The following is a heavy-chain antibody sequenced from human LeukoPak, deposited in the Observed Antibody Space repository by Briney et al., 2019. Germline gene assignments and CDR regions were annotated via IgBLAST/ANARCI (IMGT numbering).Heavy chain of an antibody. J-gene: IGHJ4*02. CDR3: AKDRNSVGSSYNY. Sequence: GSLRLSCAASGFTFSSYAMSWVRQAPGKGLEWGSAISGSGGSTYYADSVKGRFTISRDNSKNTLYLQMNSLRAEDTAVYYCAKDRNSVGSSYNYWGQGTLVTVSS. V-gene: IGHV3-23*01. D-gene: IGHD6-6*01. CDR2: ISGSGGST. CDR1: GFTFSSYA.